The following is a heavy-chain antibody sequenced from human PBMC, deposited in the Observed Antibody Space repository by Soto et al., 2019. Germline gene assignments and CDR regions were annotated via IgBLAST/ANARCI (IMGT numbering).Heavy chain of an antibody. J-gene: IGHJ4*02. CDR2: IKSTTAGGTT. D-gene: IGHD2-15*01. CDR3: TSHHLAFLVVEDAYCFDY. Sequence: GGSLRLSCVASGFTFSNAYMNWVRQAPGKGLEWVARIKSTTAGGTTDYAAPVKGRFTISRDDSRNTLFLQMNSLKTEDTALYYCTSHHLAFLVVEDAYCFDYWGQGTLVTVSS. V-gene: IGHV3-15*07. CDR1: GFTFSNAY.